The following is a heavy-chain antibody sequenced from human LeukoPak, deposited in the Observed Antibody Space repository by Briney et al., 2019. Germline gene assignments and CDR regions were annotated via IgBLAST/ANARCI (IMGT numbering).Heavy chain of an antibody. CDR2: INPNSGGT. CDR3: ARDFPVVPAAITTNFDY. D-gene: IGHD2-2*01. CDR1: GYTFTGYY. J-gene: IGHJ4*02. Sequence: GAPVKVSCKASGYTFTGYYMHWVRQAPGQGLEWMGWINPNSGGTNYAQKFQGRVTMTRDTSISTAYMELSRLRSDDTAVYYCARDFPVVPAAITTNFDYWGQGTLVTVSS. V-gene: IGHV1-2*02.